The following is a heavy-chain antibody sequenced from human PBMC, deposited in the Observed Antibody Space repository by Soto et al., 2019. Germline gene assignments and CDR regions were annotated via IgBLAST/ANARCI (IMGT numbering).Heavy chain of an antibody. CDR1: GGSISSGAYF. J-gene: IGHJ5*02. D-gene: IGHD1-26*01. V-gene: IGHV4-31*03. Sequence: QVQLQESGPGLVKPSQTLSLTCTVSGGSISSGAYFWSWIRQHPGRGLEWIGYIYYRGSTYYNPSLKKRLTRSVDTSKNQSSLNLTAVTAADTAVYYCAGAEGYSWGLFDPWGQGTLVTVSS. CDR2: IYYRGST. CDR3: AGAEGYSWGLFDP.